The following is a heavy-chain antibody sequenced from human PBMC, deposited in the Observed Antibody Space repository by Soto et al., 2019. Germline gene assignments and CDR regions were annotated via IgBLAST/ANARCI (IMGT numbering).Heavy chain of an antibody. D-gene: IGHD3-22*01. CDR3: ANVLDYYDSFWPFDI. Sequence: GGSPRLSCAASGFTFSSYAMSWVRQAPGKGLEWVSAISGSGGSTYYADSVKGRFTISRDNSKNTLYLQMNSLRAEDTAVYYCANVLDYYDSFWPFDIWGQGTMVTVS. J-gene: IGHJ3*02. V-gene: IGHV3-23*01. CDR1: GFTFSSYA. CDR2: ISGSGGST.